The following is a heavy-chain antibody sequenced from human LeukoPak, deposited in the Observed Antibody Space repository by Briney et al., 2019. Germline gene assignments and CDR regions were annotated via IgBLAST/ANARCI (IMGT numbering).Heavy chain of an antibody. V-gene: IGHV1-2*02. Sequence: GASVKVSCKTSGYTFTGYYMHWVRQAPGQGLEWMGWINPNSGGTNYAQKFQGRVTMTRDTSISTAYMELSRLRSDDTAVYYCARDEGGSIVGATLWYYFDYWGQGTLVTVSS. J-gene: IGHJ4*02. D-gene: IGHD1-26*01. CDR3: ARDEGGSIVGATLWYYFDY. CDR1: GYTFTGYY. CDR2: INPNSGGT.